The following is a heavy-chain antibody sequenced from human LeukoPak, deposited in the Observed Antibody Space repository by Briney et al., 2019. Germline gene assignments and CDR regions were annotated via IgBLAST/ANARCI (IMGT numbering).Heavy chain of an antibody. V-gene: IGHV3-7*01. CDR3: ARGRGDSSSWYFDY. CDR1: GFIHLNFL. CDR2: VKQDGSEK. D-gene: IGHD6-13*01. J-gene: IGHJ4*02. Sequence: GGSLRVSCPACGFIHLNFLLTELGPPTGKELDGVANVKQDGSEKSCVDSVKGRFTISRDNAKNSLYLQMNSLRVEDTAVYYCARGRGDSSSWYFDYWGQGTLVTVSS.